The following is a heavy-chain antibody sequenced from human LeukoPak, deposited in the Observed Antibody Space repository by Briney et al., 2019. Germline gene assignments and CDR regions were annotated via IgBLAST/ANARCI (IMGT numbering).Heavy chain of an antibody. CDR2: IYHSGST. V-gene: IGHV4-38-2*02. CDR3: AREGGAGGYCSGGSCYMRHT. CDR1: GYSISSGYY. J-gene: IGHJ4*02. Sequence: SETLSLTCAVSGYSISSGYYWGWIRQPPGKGLEWIGSIYHSGSTYYNPSLKSRVTISVDTSKNQFSLKLSSVTAADTGVYYCAREGGAGGYCSGGSCYMRHTWGQGTLVTVSS. D-gene: IGHD2-15*01.